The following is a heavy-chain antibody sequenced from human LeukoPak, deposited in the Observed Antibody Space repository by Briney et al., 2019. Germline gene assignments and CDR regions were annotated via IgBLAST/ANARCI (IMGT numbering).Heavy chain of an antibody. CDR3: ARGSFFPPSYSYSSGWYPDY. J-gene: IGHJ4*02. CDR2: ISAYNGNT. D-gene: IGHD6-19*01. V-gene: IGHV1-18*01. CDR1: GYTFTSYG. Sequence: ASVKVPCKASGYTFTSYGISWVRQAPGQGLEWMGWISAYNGNTNYAQKLQGRVTMTTDTSTSTAYMELRSLRSDDTAVYYCARGSFFPPSYSYSSGWYPDYWGQGTLVTVSS.